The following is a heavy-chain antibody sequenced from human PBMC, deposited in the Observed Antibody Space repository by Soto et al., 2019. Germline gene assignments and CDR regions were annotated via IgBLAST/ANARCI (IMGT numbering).Heavy chain of an antibody. Sequence: QVHLQESGPGLVKPSETLSLTCAVSGASIGSGGWWSWVRQPPGKGLEWIAEIFDDGNTNYSPSLKSRVTISVDKSQNQFSLNVYSVTAADKAVYYCARHEGWTGPDQWGQGTLVTVSS. V-gene: IGHV4-4*02. CDR3: ARHEGWTGPDQ. CDR2: IFDDGNT. J-gene: IGHJ5*02. CDR1: GASIGSGGW. D-gene: IGHD2-8*02.